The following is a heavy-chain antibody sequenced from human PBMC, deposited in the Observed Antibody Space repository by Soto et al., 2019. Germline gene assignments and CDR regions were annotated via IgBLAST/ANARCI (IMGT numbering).Heavy chain of an antibody. CDR3: AKTREYTYGDFDY. D-gene: IGHD5-18*01. J-gene: IGHJ4*02. CDR1: GFTFSNYA. Sequence: GGSLRLSCVASGFTFSNYAMSWVRQAPGKGLEWVSSISSSGSITNSADSVKGRVTISRDNSQNTLYLQMNSLRAEDTAVYYCAKTREYTYGDFDYWGQGTLVTVSS. V-gene: IGHV3-23*01. CDR2: ISSSGSIT.